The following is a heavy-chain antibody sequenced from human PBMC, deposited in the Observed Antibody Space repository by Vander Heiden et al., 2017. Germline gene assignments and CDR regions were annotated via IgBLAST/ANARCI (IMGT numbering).Heavy chain of an antibody. Sequence: EVQLVESGGGLVQPGGPLRLSCAASGFTFRSYWMHWVRQAPGKGVVWVSRINSDGSSTSDADSVKGRFTISRDNAKNTLYLQMNSLRAEDTAVYDGARDPELEFDPWCQGTLVTVSS. D-gene: IGHD3-3*02. CDR1: GFTFRSYW. J-gene: IGHJ5*02. V-gene: IGHV3-74*01. CDR3: ARDPELEFDP. CDR2: INSDGSST.